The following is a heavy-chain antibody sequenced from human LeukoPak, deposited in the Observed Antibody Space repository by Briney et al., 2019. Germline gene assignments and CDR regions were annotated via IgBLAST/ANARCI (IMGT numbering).Heavy chain of an antibody. J-gene: IGHJ3*02. Sequence: ASVKLSCKASGGTFSRYAISWVRQAPGQRLEWMGGIIPIFVTANYAQKFPGRGAITADESTGTASMELCSLRSEDTAVYYCARSDVPDGMRGSAFDIWGQGTMVTVSS. CDR1: GGTFSRYA. CDR3: ARSDVPDGMRGSAFDI. D-gene: IGHD2-2*01. V-gene: IGHV1-69*01. CDR2: IIPIFVTA.